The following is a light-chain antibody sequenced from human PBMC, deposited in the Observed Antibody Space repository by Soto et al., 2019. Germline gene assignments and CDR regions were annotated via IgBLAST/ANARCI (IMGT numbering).Light chain of an antibody. J-gene: IGLJ7*01. CDR3: SSYVSNDIVEVE. V-gene: IGLV2-8*01. CDR1: SSDVGGYNY. Sequence: QSALTQPPSASGSPGQSVTISCTGTSSDVGGYNYVSWYQQHPGKAPKLMIYEVSKRPSGVPDRCSGSKSGNTSALTDSALSAEDDAYDYGSSYVSNDIVEVEFGVATLQTVL. CDR2: EVS.